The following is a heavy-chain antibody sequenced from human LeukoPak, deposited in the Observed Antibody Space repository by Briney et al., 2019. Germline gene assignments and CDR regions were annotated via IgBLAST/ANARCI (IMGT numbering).Heavy chain of an antibody. Sequence: PGGSLRLSCAASGFTFSNYAMHWVRQAPGKGLEWVAVISYDGSNKYYADSVKGRFTISRDNSKNTLYLQMNSLRAEDTAVYYCAKAGRLSSSWYGDYWGQGTLVTVSS. CDR1: GFTFSNYA. CDR2: ISYDGSNK. V-gene: IGHV3-30*04. CDR3: AKAGRLSSSWYGDY. J-gene: IGHJ4*02. D-gene: IGHD6-13*01.